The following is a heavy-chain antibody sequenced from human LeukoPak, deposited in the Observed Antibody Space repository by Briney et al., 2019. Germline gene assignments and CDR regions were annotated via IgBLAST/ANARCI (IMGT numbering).Heavy chain of an antibody. CDR3: ASSPTYYYDSSELSFDY. J-gene: IGHJ4*02. Sequence: PSESLSLTCTVSGRSISSYYWSWIRQPPGKGLEWIGYIFYSGSTNYNPSLKSRVTISVDTSKNQFSLKLSSVTAADTAVYYCASSPTYYYDSSELSFDYWGQGTLVTVSS. CDR2: IFYSGST. D-gene: IGHD3-22*01. CDR1: GRSISSYY. V-gene: IGHV4-59*01.